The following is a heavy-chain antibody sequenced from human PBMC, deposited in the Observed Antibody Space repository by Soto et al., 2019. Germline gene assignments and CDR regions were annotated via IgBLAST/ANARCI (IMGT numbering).Heavy chain of an antibody. CDR1: GGSVSTNNW. V-gene: IGHV4-4*02. CDR3: AKAGASFFHGFGY. Sequence: SETLSLTCAVSGGSVSTNNWWHWVRQPPGKELEWIGEVHHSGSTNYRPSLKSRVTMSIDQFKNEISLSLSSVTAADTAVYYWAKAGASFFHGFGYWGQGGLVTVAS. CDR2: VHHSGST. J-gene: IGHJ4*02. D-gene: IGHD3-10*01.